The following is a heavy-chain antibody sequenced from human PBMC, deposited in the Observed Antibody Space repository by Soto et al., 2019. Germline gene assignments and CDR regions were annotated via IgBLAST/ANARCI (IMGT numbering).Heavy chain of an antibody. CDR3: AREPHAMTTASYYYYYGMDV. V-gene: IGHV1-46*01. CDR1: GYTFTSDY. Sequence: ASVKVSCKASGYTFTSDYMHWVRQAPGQGLEWMGIINPSGGSTIPQKFQGRVTMTRDTSASTAYMELSSLRSEDTAVYYCAREPHAMTTASYYYYYGMDVWGQGTTVTVSS. D-gene: IGHD4-17*01. J-gene: IGHJ6*02. CDR2: INPSGGST.